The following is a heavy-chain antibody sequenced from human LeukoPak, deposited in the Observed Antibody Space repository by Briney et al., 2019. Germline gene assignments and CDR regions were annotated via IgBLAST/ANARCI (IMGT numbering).Heavy chain of an antibody. CDR1: GGSISSYY. Sequence: SETLSLTCTVSGGSISSYYWSWIRQPPGKGLEWIGYIYYSGSTNYNPSLKSRVTISVDTSKNQFSLKLSSVTAADTAVYYCTYTTGFSYMDVWGKGTTVTVSS. CDR2: IYYSGST. J-gene: IGHJ6*03. D-gene: IGHD1-1*01. CDR3: TYTTGFSYMDV. V-gene: IGHV4-59*01.